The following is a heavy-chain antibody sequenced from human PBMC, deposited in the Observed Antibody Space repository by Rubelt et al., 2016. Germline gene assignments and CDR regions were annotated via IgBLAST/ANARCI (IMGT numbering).Heavy chain of an antibody. V-gene: IGHV4-4*02. CDR3: ARVSTNPDAFDI. Sequence: QVQLQESGPGLVKPSGTLSLTCAVSGDSISSSNWWSWVRQPPGKGLEWIGSIYYSGSTYYNPSLKGRVTISVDTSKNQFSLKLSSVTAADTAVYYCARVSTNPDAFDIWGQGTMVTVSS. CDR2: IYYSGST. J-gene: IGHJ3*02. CDR1: GDSISSSNW.